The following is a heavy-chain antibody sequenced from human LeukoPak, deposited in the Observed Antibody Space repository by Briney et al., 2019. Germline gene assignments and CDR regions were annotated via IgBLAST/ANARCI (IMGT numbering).Heavy chain of an antibody. CDR1: GYTFTGYN. CDR2: INPNSGGT. D-gene: IGHD6-6*01. CDR3: ARVQAARPSYYYMDV. J-gene: IGHJ6*03. Sequence: ASVKVSCKASGYTFTGYNMHWVRQAPGQGLEWMGWINPNSGGTNYAQKFQGRVTMTRDTSISTAYMELSRLRSDDTAVYYCARVQAARPSYYYMDVWGKGTTVTVSS. V-gene: IGHV1-2*02.